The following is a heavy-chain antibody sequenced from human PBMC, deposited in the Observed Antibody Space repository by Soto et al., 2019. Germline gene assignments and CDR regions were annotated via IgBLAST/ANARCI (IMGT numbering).Heavy chain of an antibody. J-gene: IGHJ4*02. V-gene: IGHV3-9*01. D-gene: IGHD3-22*01. CDR3: AKDIGSYDTFLDY. CDR1: GFTFDDYA. CDR2: ISWNSGSI. Sequence: EVQLVESGGGLVQPGGSLRLSCAASGFTFDDYAMHWVRQAPGKGLEWVSGISWNSGSIGYADSVKGRFTISRDNAKNSLYLQMNSLRAEDTALYYCAKDIGSYDTFLDYWGQGTLVTVSS.